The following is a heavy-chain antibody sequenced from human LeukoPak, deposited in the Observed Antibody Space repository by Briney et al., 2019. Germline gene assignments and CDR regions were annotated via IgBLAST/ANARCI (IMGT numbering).Heavy chain of an antibody. CDR1: GFTFDDYA. D-gene: IGHD2-8*01. Sequence: GGSLRLSCAASGFTFDDYAMHWVRQAPGKGLEWVSGISWNSGSIGYADSVKGRFTISRDNAKNSLYLQMNSLRAENTALYYCAKDALNGYDYYYGMDVWGQGTTVTVSS. V-gene: IGHV3-9*01. J-gene: IGHJ6*02. CDR3: AKDALNGYDYYYGMDV. CDR2: ISWNSGSI.